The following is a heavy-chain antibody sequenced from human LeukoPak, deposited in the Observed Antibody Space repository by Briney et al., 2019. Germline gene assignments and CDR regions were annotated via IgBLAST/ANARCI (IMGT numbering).Heavy chain of an antibody. D-gene: IGHD3-22*01. CDR1: GFTFDDYA. CDR3: AKGGGYYDSSGSYGHDAFDI. V-gene: IGHV3-9*03. Sequence: PGGSLRLSCAASGFTFDDYAMHWVRQAPGKGLEWVSGISWNSGSIGYADSVKGRFTISRDNAKNSLYLQMNSLRAEDMALYYCAKGGGYYDSSGSYGHDAFDIWGQGTMVTVSS. CDR2: ISWNSGSI. J-gene: IGHJ3*02.